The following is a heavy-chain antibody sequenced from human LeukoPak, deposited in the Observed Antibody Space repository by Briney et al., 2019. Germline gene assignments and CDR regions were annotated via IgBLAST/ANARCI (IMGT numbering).Heavy chain of an antibody. V-gene: IGHV4-39*02. CDR3: ARDFFGLGGIDY. CDR1: GGSFSSSSYY. CDR2: MYYRGST. D-gene: IGHD3-16*01. J-gene: IGHJ4*02. Sequence: SETLSLTCTVSGGSFSSSSYYWGWLRQPPGKGLEWIGSMYYRGSTYYNPSLKSRVTISVDTSKNQFSLRLDSVTAADTAVYYCARDFFGLGGIDYWGQGALVTVSS.